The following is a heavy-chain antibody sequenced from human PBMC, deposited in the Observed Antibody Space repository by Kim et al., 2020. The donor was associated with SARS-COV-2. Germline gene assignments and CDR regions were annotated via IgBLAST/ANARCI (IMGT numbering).Heavy chain of an antibody. D-gene: IGHD3-10*01. CDR3: AKDMEGRFGELNYYGMDV. CDR1: GFTFDDYA. V-gene: IGHV3-9*01. J-gene: IGHJ6*02. Sequence: GGSLRLSCAASGFTFDDYAMHWVRQAPGKGLEWVSGISWNSGSIGYADSVKGRFTISRDNAKNSLYLQMNSLRAEDTALYYCAKDMEGRFGELNYYGMDVWGQGTTVTVSS. CDR2: ISWNSGSI.